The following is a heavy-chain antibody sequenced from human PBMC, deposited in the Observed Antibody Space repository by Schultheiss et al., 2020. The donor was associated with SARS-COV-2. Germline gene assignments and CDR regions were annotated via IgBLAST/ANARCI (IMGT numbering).Heavy chain of an antibody. J-gene: IGHJ3*02. V-gene: IGHV3-30-3*01. Sequence: GGSLRLSCAASGFTFSSYAMHWVRQAPGKGLEWVAVISYDGSNKYYADSVKGRFTISRDNSKNTLYLQMNSLRAEDTAVYYWAKDRFDSDAFDIWGQGTMVTVSS. CDR2: ISYDGSNK. CDR3: AKDRFDSDAFDI. D-gene: IGHD3-10*01. CDR1: GFTFSSYA.